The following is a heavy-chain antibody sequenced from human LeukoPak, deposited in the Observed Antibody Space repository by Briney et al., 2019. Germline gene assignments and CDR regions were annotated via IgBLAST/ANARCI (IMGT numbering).Heavy chain of an antibody. J-gene: IGHJ6*02. CDR3: ARDGCSSTSCYSDYYYGMDV. Sequence: SETLSLTCTVSGGSISSYYWTWIRPPPGKGPEWIGYIFSNGSTNYNPSLKSRVAISLDTSKRQFSLRLTSVTAADTAVYYCARDGCSSTSCYSDYYYGMDVWGQGTTVTVSS. CDR2: IFSNGST. CDR1: GGSISSYY. V-gene: IGHV4-59*01. D-gene: IGHD2-2*01.